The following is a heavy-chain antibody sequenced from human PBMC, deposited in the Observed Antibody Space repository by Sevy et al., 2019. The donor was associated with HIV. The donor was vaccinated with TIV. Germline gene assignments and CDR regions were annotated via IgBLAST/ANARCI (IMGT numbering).Heavy chain of an antibody. D-gene: IGHD2-2*01. Sequence: SETLSLTCTVSGGSISGYYWSWIRQPPGKGLEWIGYIYYSGSTDYNPSLKSRVSLSVDPSKNQFSLKLSSVTASDTAVYYCARVPCSSTSCYGYYFDYWGQGTLVTVSS. J-gene: IGHJ4*02. CDR2: IYYSGST. CDR3: ARVPCSSTSCYGYYFDY. CDR1: GGSISGYY. V-gene: IGHV4-59*01.